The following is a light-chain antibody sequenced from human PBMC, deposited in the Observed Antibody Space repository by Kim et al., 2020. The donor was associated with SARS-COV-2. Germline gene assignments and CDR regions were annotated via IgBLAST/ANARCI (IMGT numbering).Light chain of an antibody. CDR2: TNN. V-gene: IGLV1-44*01. J-gene: IGLJ2*01. CDR3: AAWDDSPDAYVV. CDR1: TSNIETNT. Sequence: QSVLTQPPSVSGTPGQRDSISCSGSTSNIETNTVNWYQQLPGAAPKLLIHTNNQRPSGVPDRFSGSRFGTSASLTISGLQSEDEADYFCAAWDDSPDAYVVFGGGTQLTVL.